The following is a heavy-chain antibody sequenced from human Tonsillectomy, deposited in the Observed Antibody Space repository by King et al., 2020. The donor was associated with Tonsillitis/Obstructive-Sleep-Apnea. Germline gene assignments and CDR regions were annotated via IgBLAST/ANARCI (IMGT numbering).Heavy chain of an antibody. V-gene: IGHV1-46*01. J-gene: IGHJ4*02. Sequence: QLVQSGAEVKKPGASVKVSCKASGYTFTSYYMHWVRQAPGQGLEWMGIINPSGGSTSYAQKFQGRGTMTRDTSTSTVNMELSSLRYEDTAVYYCARDQGVIKEDFDYWGQGTLVTVSS. CDR2: INPSGGST. CDR1: GYTFTSYY. D-gene: IGHD3-10*01. CDR3: ARDQGVIKEDFDY.